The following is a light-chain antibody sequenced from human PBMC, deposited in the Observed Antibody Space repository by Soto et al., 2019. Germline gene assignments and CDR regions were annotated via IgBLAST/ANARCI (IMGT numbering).Light chain of an antibody. CDR3: QQYDTSPRT. CDR1: QSVSSNY. CDR2: GAS. J-gene: IGKJ1*01. V-gene: IGKV3-20*01. Sequence: EIVLTQSPGTLSLSPGERATLSCRASQSVSSNYLAWYQQKRGQAPSLLIYGASSRATGIPTRFSGSGSGTDFTLTISRLEPEDFEVYYCQQYDTSPRTFGQGTKVEI.